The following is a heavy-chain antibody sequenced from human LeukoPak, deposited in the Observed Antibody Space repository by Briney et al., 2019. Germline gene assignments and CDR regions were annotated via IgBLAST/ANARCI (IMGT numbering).Heavy chain of an antibody. V-gene: IGHV4-4*07. J-gene: IGHJ3*02. CDR1: GGSISGYY. Sequence: SETLSLTCTVSGGSISGYYWSWIRQPAGRGLEWIGRFYPTGNTNYNPFLKSRVTMSVDTSKNQFSLKLNSVTAADTAVYYCARDWGSGNGFDIWGQGTMVTVSS. CDR3: ARDWGSGNGFDI. D-gene: IGHD7-27*01. CDR2: FYPTGNT.